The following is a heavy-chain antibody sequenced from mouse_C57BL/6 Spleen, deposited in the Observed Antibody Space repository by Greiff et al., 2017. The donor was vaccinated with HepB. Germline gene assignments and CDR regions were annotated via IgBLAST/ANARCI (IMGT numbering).Heavy chain of an antibody. CDR1: GYAFSSSW. V-gene: IGHV1-82*01. D-gene: IGHD1-1*01. CDR3: ARGDYYGSSYSY. CDR2: IYPGDGDT. J-gene: IGHJ2*01. Sequence: VQLQQSGPELVKPGASVKISCKASGYAFSSSWMNWVKQRPGKGLEWIGRIYPGDGDTNYNGKFKGKATLTADKSSSTAYMQLSSLTSEDSAVYFCARGDYYGSSYSYWGQGTTLTVSS.